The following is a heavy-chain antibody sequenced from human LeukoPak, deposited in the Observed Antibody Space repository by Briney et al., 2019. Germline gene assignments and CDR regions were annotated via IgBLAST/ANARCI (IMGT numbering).Heavy chain of an antibody. V-gene: IGHV4-4*02. Sequence: SETLSLTCGVSGGSISSTNWWSWARQPPGQGLEWIGEISLSGLTNYNPSLKSRVTMSLDKSKNHLSLNLTSVTAADTAVYYCSRESGAFSPFGYWGQGTLVTASS. D-gene: IGHD1-26*01. CDR1: GGSISSTNW. CDR2: ISLSGLT. J-gene: IGHJ4*02. CDR3: SRESGAFSPFGY.